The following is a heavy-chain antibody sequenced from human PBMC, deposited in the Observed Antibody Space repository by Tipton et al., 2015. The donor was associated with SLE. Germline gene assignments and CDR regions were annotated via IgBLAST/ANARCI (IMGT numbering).Heavy chain of an antibody. CDR1: GGTFSSYA. D-gene: IGHD4-17*01. J-gene: IGHJ3*02. Sequence: QLVQSGAEVKKPGSSVKVSCKASGGTFSSYAISWVRQAPGQGLEWMGGIIPIFGTANYAQKFQGRVTITTDESTSTAYMELSSLRSEDTAVYYCARVGPPTSYGDYWDAFDIWGQGTMVTVSS. CDR3: ARVGPPTSYGDYWDAFDI. CDR2: IIPIFGTA. V-gene: IGHV1-69*05.